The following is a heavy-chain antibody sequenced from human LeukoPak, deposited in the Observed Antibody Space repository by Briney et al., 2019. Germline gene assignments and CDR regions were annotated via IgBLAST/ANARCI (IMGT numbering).Heavy chain of an antibody. D-gene: IGHD3-22*01. V-gene: IGHV4-4*02. CDR1: GGSISSSNW. J-gene: IGHJ4*02. Sequence: SGTLSLTCAVSGGSISSSNWWSWVRQPPGKGLEWIGEIYHSGSTNYNPSLKSRVTISVDKSKNQFSLKLSSVTAADTAVYYCARCNYYDSSGYYYGLKPYFDYWGQGTLVTVSS. CDR3: ARCNYYDSSGYYYGLKPYFDY. CDR2: IYHSGST.